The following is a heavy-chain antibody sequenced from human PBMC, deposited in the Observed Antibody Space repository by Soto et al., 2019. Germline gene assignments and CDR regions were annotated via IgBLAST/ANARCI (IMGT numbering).Heavy chain of an antibody. J-gene: IGHJ6*02. V-gene: IGHV1-69*19. D-gene: IGHD3-22*01. CDR2: IIPIFDIT. CDR3: ARPDEGGYSSNHHYYYALDV. Sequence: QVQLVQSGAEVKKPGSSVKVSCKASGGTFRSYAISWVRQAPGQGLEWMGGIIPIFDITNYAQKFQGRVTITADESTITAYMEPSSLGSDDTAVYYCARPDEGGYSSNHHYYYALDVWGQGTTVTV. CDR1: GGTFRSYA.